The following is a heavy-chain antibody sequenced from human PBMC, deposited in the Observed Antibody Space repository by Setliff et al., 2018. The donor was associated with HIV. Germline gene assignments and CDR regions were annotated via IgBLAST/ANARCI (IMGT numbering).Heavy chain of an antibody. J-gene: IGHJ4*02. D-gene: IGHD3-3*01. V-gene: IGHV3-49*04. CDR3: TRDPRGSNSWSGYDGGFDY. CDR2: IRTKNYRGTT. CDR1: GFTFDDYA. Sequence: PGGSLRLSCTASGFTFDDYALPWVRQAPGKGLGWVSFIRTKNYRGTTEYAASVKGRFTISRDDSKTIAYLQMNSLTTEDTAVYFCTRDPRGSNSWSGYDGGFDYWGQGTLVTVSS.